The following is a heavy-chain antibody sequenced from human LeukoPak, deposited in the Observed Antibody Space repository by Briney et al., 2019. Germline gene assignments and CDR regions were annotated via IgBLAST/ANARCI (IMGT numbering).Heavy chain of an antibody. CDR3: ARVAGVSYNYFDS. Sequence: ASVKVSCKASGYTFITYGITWVRQAPGQGLEWMGWITPYNGDTNYAQNLQDRVTMTTDTSTSTAYMELRSLRSDDTAVYFCARVAGVSYNYFDSWGQGTQVTVSS. CDR2: ITPYNGDT. V-gene: IGHV1-18*01. J-gene: IGHJ4*02. CDR1: GYTFITYG. D-gene: IGHD1-26*01.